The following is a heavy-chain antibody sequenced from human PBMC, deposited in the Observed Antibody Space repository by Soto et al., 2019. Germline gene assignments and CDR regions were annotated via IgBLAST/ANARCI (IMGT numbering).Heavy chain of an antibody. CDR3: ARESVGDYPLLDY. D-gene: IGHD4-17*01. Sequence: QVKVVQSGAEVKKPGSSVKVSCKASGGSYSTYTITGVRQAPGQGLEWMGRVIPILGVVNYAQKFQGKVTITADKSTSTAYMEVSRMRSDDTAVYYCARESVGDYPLLDYGGQGTRVTVSS. CDR2: VIPILGVV. V-gene: IGHV1-69*08. CDR1: GGSYSTYT. J-gene: IGHJ4*01.